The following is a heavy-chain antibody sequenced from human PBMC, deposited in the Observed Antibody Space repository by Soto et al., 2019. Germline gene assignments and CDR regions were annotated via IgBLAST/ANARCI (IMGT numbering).Heavy chain of an antibody. V-gene: IGHV4-39*01. CDR3: ARHRLGDYFDY. CDR1: GGSISSSSYY. D-gene: IGHD3-22*01. CDR2: IYYSGST. J-gene: IGHJ4*02. Sequence: PSETLSLTCTVSGGSISSSSYYWGWIRQPPGKGLEWIGSIYYSGSTYYNPSLKSRVTISVDTSKNQFSLKLSSVTAADTAVYYCARHRLGDYFDYWGQGTLVTV.